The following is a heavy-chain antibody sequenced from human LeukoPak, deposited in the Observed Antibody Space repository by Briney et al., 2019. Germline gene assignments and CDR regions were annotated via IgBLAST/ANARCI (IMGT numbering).Heavy chain of an antibody. CDR2: IIGSGANT. V-gene: IGHV3-21*04. CDR1: GFSFSTYA. J-gene: IGHJ4*02. D-gene: IGHD2-15*01. Sequence: GGSLRLSCEASGFSFSTYAMNWVRQAPGKGLEWVSSIIGSGANTYFADSVKGRFTISRDNAKNSLYLQMNSLRAEDTALYYCARSVAASRDYWGQGALVTVSS. CDR3: ARSVAASRDY.